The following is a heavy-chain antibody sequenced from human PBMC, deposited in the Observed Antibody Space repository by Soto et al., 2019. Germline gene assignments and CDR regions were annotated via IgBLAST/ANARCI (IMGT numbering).Heavy chain of an antibody. CDR2: INPSGGST. CDR3: ARDESDWQQLAPNWFDP. CDR1: GYTFTSYY. V-gene: IGHV1-46*01. Sequence: ASVKVSCKASGYTFTSYYIHWVRQAPVQGLEWMGIINPSGGSTSYAQKFQGRVTMTRDTSTSTVYMELSSLRSEDTAVYYCARDESDWQQLAPNWFDPWGQGTLVTVSS. D-gene: IGHD6-13*01. J-gene: IGHJ5*02.